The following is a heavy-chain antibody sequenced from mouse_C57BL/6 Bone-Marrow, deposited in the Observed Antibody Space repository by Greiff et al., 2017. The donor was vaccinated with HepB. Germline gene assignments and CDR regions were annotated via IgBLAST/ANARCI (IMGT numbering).Heavy chain of an antibody. CDR1: GYTFTDYY. Sequence: VQLQQSGPELVKPGASVKISCKASGYTFTDYYMNWVKQSHGKSLEWIGDINPNNGGTSYNQKCKGKATLTVDKSSSTAYMELRSLTSEDSAVYYCARIHDYWGQGTTLTVSS. CDR2: INPNNGGT. CDR3: ARIHDY. J-gene: IGHJ2*01. V-gene: IGHV1-26*01.